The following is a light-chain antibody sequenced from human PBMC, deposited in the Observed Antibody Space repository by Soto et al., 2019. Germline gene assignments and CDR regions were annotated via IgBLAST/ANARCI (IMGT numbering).Light chain of an antibody. J-gene: IGLJ2*01. V-gene: IGLV2-14*03. CDR3: TSYTSSTHVV. CDR2: DVS. Sequence: QSVLTQPASVSGSPGQSITISCTGTSSDVGGYNYVSWYQQHPGKAPKLMIYDVSNRPSGISNRFSGSNSGNTASLTISGLQAEDEADYYCTSYTSSTHVVFGGGTKVTVL. CDR1: SSDVGGYNY.